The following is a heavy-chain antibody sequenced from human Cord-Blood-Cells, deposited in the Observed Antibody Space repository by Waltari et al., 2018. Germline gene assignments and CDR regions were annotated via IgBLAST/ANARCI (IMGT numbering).Heavy chain of an antibody. CDR2: IYYSGST. Sequence: QLQLQESGPGLVKPSETLSRTRTVPGGSISSSSYYWGWTRPPPGKGLEWIGRIYYSGSTYYNPSLKSRVTISVDTSKNQFSLKLSSVTAADTAVYYCARGNVLRFLEWLLPLDYWGQGTLVTVSS. CDR3: ARGNVLRFLEWLLPLDY. V-gene: IGHV4-39*01. D-gene: IGHD3-3*01. J-gene: IGHJ4*02. CDR1: GGSISSSSYY.